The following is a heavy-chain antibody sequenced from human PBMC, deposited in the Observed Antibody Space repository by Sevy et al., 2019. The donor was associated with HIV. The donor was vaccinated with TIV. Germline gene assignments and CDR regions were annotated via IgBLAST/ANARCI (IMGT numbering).Heavy chain of an antibody. CDR3: ARVEFGDSSDY. Sequence: GGSLRLSCAASGFTFSSYEMNWVRQAPGKGLEWVSYISSSGSTIYYSYSVKVRFTNSRDNAKNSLYLQMNSLRAEDTAVYYCARVEFGDSSDYWGQGTLVTVSS. V-gene: IGHV3-48*03. J-gene: IGHJ4*02. CDR2: ISSSGSTI. CDR1: GFTFSSYE. D-gene: IGHD6-13*01.